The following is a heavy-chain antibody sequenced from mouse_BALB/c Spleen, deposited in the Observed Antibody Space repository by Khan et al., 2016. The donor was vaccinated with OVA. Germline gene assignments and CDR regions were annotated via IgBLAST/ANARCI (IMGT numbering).Heavy chain of an antibody. V-gene: IGHV5-17*02. J-gene: IGHJ2*01. Sequence: EVMLVESGGGLVQPGGSRKLSCVTSGFTFSSFGMHWVRQAPEKGLEWVAYISGDSSTIYYTDTVMGRFSISRDNPKTTLFLQMASLRSEDMAMYYCARSYFYGYYFDQWGQGTTLTVSS. D-gene: IGHD1-1*01. CDR1: GFTFSSFG. CDR2: ISGDSSTI. CDR3: ARSYFYGYYFDQ.